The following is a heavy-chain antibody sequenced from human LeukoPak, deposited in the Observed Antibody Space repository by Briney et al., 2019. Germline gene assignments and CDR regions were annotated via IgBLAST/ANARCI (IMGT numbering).Heavy chain of an antibody. CDR1: GGSISSYY. J-gene: IGHJ4*02. CDR3: ARAPYFDSWTGYYFDY. Sequence: SETLSLTCTVSGGSISSYYWSWIRQPPGKGLEWIGFIFYSGTTNYKPSLNSRVTISVDTSKNQFSLKLSSVTAADTAVYYCARAPYFDSWTGYYFDYWGQGTLVTVSS. CDR2: IFYSGTT. D-gene: IGHD3-3*01. V-gene: IGHV4-59*01.